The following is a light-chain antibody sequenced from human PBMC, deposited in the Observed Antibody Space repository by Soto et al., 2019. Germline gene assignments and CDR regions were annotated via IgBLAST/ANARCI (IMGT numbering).Light chain of an antibody. V-gene: IGKV3-20*01. CDR3: QQYPGFT. J-gene: IGKJ2*01. CDR2: GVS. Sequence: EIVLTQSPGTLSLSPGERATLSCRASQSVSSNYLAWYQQKPGQAPRLLIYGVSGRATGIPDRFSGSGSGTDFTLTISRLEPEDFAVYYCQQYPGFTFGQGTKLEIK. CDR1: QSVSSNY.